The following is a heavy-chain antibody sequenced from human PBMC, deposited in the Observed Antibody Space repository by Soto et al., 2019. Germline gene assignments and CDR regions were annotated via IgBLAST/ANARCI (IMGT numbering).Heavy chain of an antibody. J-gene: IGHJ4*02. Sequence: EVQLLESGGGLVQPGGSLRLSCAASGFTFSSYSMSWVRQAPGKGLEWVSAISGSGGSTYYADSVKGRSTLSRDNSKNTLYLQMNSLRAEDTAVYYCAKDTRSSSWVQTSFDYWGQGTLVTGSS. CDR2: ISGSGGST. D-gene: IGHD6-13*01. CDR3: AKDTRSSSWVQTSFDY. V-gene: IGHV3-23*01. CDR1: GFTFSSYS.